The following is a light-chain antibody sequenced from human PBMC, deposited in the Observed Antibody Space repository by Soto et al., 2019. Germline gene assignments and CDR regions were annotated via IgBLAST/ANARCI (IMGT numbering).Light chain of an antibody. Sequence: QSALTQPASVSGSPGQSITISCTGTSSDVGGYNYVSWYQQHPDKVPKLMIYAVSNRPSGVSNRFSGSKSGNTASLTISGLQAEDEADYYCSSYTSSNTLVFGGGTKLTVL. CDR2: AVS. V-gene: IGLV2-14*01. J-gene: IGLJ2*01. CDR3: SSYTSSNTLV. CDR1: SSDVGGYNY.